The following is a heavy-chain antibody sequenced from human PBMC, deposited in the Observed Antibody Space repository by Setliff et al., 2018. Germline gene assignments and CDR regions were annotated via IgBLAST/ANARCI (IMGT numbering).Heavy chain of an antibody. D-gene: IGHD2-2*01. J-gene: IGHJ5*02. Sequence: LSLTCAVSGVSVNSLTWWSWVRQSPGKGLEWIGHIYHDGNTKSYPSVHFNQSLKSRVTMSVDKSKNHFSLELTSVTAADTAVYYCARGGGGYHAASWGQGILVT. CDR1: GVSVNSLTW. CDR3: ARGGGGYHAAS. CDR2: IYHDGNT. V-gene: IGHV4-4*02.